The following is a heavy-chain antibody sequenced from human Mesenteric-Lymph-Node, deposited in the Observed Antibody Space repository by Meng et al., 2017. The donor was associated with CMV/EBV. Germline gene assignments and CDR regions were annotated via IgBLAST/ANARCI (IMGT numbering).Heavy chain of an antibody. CDR3: ARVSGVARPYYFDY. D-gene: IGHD2-15*01. CDR2: INPTDGST. Sequence: ASVKVSCKASGYTFTTFYLHWVRQAPGQGLEWMGKINPTDGSTTYLQKFQGRVTMSRDTSTSTVYMELSSLSSDDTAVYYCARVSGVARPYYFDYWGQGTLVTVSS. V-gene: IGHV1-46*01. CDR1: GYTFTTFY. J-gene: IGHJ4*02.